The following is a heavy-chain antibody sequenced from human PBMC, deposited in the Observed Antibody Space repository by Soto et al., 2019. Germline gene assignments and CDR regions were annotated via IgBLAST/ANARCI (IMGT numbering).Heavy chain of an antibody. J-gene: IGHJ4*02. V-gene: IGHV4-30-2*01. CDR2: IYHSGST. D-gene: IGHD3-22*01. CDR1: GGSISSGGYS. CDR3: ARGRGSGYQLPFDY. Sequence: PSETLSLTYAVSGGSISSGGYSWSWIRQPPGKGLEWIGYIYHSGSTYYNPSLKSRVTISVDRSKNQFSLKLSSVTAADTAVYYCARGRGSGYQLPFDYWGQGTLVTVSS.